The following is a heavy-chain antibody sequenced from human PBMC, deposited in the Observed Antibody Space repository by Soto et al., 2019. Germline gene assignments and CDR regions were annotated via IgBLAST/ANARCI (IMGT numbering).Heavy chain of an antibody. CDR2: IYYSGST. D-gene: IGHD3-22*01. CDR3: ARDLDSSGYYSNWFDP. CDR1: GGSISSGDYY. J-gene: IGHJ5*02. Sequence: SETLSLTCTVSGGSISSGDYYWSWIRQPPGKGLEWIGYIYYSGSTYYNPSLKSRVTISVDTSKNRFSLELSSVTAADTAVYYCARDLDSSGYYSNWFDPWGQGTLVTV. V-gene: IGHV4-30-4*01.